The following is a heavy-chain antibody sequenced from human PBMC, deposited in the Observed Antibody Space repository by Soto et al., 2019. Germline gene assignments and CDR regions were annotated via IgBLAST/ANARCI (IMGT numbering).Heavy chain of an antibody. CDR3: ARDMGAYCSSTSCPSYYYYYYMDV. Sequence: GGSLRLSCAASGFTFDYYGMSWVRQAPGKGLEWVSGINWNGGSTGYADSVKGRFTISRDNAKNSLYLQMNSLRAEDTALYHCARDMGAYCSSTSCPSYYYYYYMDVWGKGTTVTVS. J-gene: IGHJ6*03. CDR2: INWNGGST. CDR1: GFTFDYYG. D-gene: IGHD2-2*01. V-gene: IGHV3-20*01.